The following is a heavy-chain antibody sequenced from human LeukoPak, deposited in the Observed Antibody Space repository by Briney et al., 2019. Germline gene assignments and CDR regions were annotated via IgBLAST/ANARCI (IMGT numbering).Heavy chain of an antibody. CDR3: AAWRGYSFVLDY. CDR1: GGSITSTIYY. V-gene: IGHV4-39*01. J-gene: IGHJ4*02. D-gene: IGHD5-18*01. CDR2: IFYTGST. Sequence: SETLSLTCSVLGGSITSTIYYWCCIRQPPGKGLECIGSIFYTGSTNYNPSLKSRVTISVDTSKNQFSLKLSSVTAADTAVYYCAAWRGYSFVLDYWGQGTPVTVSS.